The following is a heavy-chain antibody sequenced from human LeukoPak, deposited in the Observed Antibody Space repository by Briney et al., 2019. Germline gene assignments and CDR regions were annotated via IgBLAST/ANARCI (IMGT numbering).Heavy chain of an antibody. D-gene: IGHD3-22*01. V-gene: IGHV1-18*01. CDR2: ISAYNGNT. Sequence: ASVKVSCKASGYTFTSYGISWVRQAPGQGLEWMGWISAYNGNTNYAQKLQGRVTMTTDTSTSTAYMELRSLRSDDTAVYYCARDSYYDSSGYYIDAFDIWGQGTMVTVPS. CDR1: GYTFTSYG. CDR3: ARDSYYDSSGYYIDAFDI. J-gene: IGHJ3*02.